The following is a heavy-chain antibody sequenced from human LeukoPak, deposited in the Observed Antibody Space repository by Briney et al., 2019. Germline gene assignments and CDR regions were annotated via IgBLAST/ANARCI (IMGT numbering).Heavy chain of an antibody. CDR1: GFTFSSFS. D-gene: IGHD3-9*01. J-gene: IGHJ4*02. CDR2: ISSSSSYI. CDR3: ARVNGYYTYYFDY. Sequence: GGSLRLSCAASGFTFSSFSMNWVRQAPGKGLEWVSSISSSSSYIYYADSVKGRFTISRDNAKNPLYLQMNSLRAEDTAVYYCARVNGYYTYYFDYWGQGTLVTVSS. V-gene: IGHV3-21*01.